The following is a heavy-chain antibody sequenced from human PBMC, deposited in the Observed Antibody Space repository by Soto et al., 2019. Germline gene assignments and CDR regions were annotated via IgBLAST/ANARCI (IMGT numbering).Heavy chain of an antibody. V-gene: IGHV4-4*07. Sequence: SETLSLTCSVSGGSISPYYWSWIRQPAGKGLERIGRIYASGSTNYNPSLKSRVTMSVATSKNQFSLKLTSVTAADTATYYCARGGMVIIPTATAFDYWGQGTLVTVSS. CDR1: GGSISPYY. D-gene: IGHD1-1*01. J-gene: IGHJ4*02. CDR2: IYASGST. CDR3: ARGGMVIIPTATAFDY.